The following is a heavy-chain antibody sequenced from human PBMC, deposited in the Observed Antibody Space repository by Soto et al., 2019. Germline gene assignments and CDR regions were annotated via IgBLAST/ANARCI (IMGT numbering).Heavy chain of an antibody. D-gene: IGHD2-2*01. Sequence: SETLSLTCTVSGGSISSYYWSWIRQPPGKGLEWIGYIYYSGSTNYNPSLKSRVTISVDTSKNQFSLKLSSVTAADTAVYYCARGGYCRSTSCYGYNWFDPWGQGTLVTVSS. CDR1: GGSISSYY. CDR2: IYYSGST. J-gene: IGHJ5*02. V-gene: IGHV4-59*01. CDR3: ARGGYCRSTSCYGYNWFDP.